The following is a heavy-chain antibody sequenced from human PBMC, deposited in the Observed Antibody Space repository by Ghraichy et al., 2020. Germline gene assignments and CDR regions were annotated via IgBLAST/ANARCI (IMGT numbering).Heavy chain of an antibody. CDR3: AKASYSSSWYSWFDP. CDR1: GFTFDDYA. D-gene: IGHD6-13*01. J-gene: IGHJ5*02. V-gene: IGHV3-9*01. CDR2: ISWNSGSI. Sequence: GGSLRLSCAASGFTFDDYAMHWVRQAPGKGLEWVSGISWNSGSIGYADSVKGRFTISRDNAKNSLYLQMNSLRAEDTALYYCAKASYSSSWYSWFDPWGQGTLVTVSS.